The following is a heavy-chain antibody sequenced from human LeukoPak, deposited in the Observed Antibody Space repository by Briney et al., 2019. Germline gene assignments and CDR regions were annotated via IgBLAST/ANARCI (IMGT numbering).Heavy chain of an antibody. CDR2: VYTGGSK. J-gene: IGHJ5*02. CDR1: GFTVSSKF. CDR3: ARSGYDFWSGYRWNWFDP. D-gene: IGHD3-3*01. Sequence: GGSLRLSCAASGFTVSSKFMNWVRQAPGKGLEWVSIVYTGGSKYYADSVKGRFTISRDNAKNSLYLQMNSLRAEDTAVYYCARSGYDFWSGYRWNWFDPWGQGTLVTVSS. V-gene: IGHV3-66*01.